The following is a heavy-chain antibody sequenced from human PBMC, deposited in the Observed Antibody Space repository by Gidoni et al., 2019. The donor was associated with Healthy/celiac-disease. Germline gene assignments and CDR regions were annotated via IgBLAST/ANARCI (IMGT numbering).Heavy chain of an antibody. D-gene: IGHD1-1*01. Sequence: QVQLVQSGAEVKKPGASVKVSCKASGYTFTSYYMHWVRQAPGQGLEWMGIINPSGGSTSYAQKFQGRVTMTRDTSTSTVYMELSSLRSEDTAVYYCARDLIRYNWNDAPNPYGMDVWGQGTTVTVSS. CDR1: GYTFTSYY. CDR3: ARDLIRYNWNDAPNPYGMDV. V-gene: IGHV1-46*03. J-gene: IGHJ6*02. CDR2: INPSGGST.